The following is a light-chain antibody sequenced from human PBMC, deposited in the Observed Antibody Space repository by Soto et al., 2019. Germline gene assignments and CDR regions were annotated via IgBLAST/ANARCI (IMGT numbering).Light chain of an antibody. V-gene: IGKV1-33*01. CDR3: QQYDSLPFT. CDR1: QTITNY. Sequence: IQMTQYTSSLSASVGDRVTITCRASQTITNYLNWYQQQSGKAPKLLTYDASDLETGVPSRFSGSGSGTDFTFTISNLQPEDFATYYCQQYDSLPFTFGPGTKVDIK. J-gene: IGKJ3*01. CDR2: DAS.